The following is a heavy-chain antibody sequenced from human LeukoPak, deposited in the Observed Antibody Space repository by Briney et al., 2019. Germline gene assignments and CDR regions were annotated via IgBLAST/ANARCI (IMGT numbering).Heavy chain of an antibody. CDR1: GFTYSSYA. J-gene: IGHJ4*02. V-gene: IGHV3-23*01. D-gene: IGHD2-2*01. Sequence: GGSLRLSCAASGFTYSSYAMSWVRQAPAKGLAGVSAISGSGGSTYYADSVKGRFTISRDNAKNSLYLQMNSLRVEDTAVYYCANHFACGSTSCPPFDSWGQGTLVTVSS. CDR2: ISGSGGST. CDR3: ANHFACGSTSCPPFDS.